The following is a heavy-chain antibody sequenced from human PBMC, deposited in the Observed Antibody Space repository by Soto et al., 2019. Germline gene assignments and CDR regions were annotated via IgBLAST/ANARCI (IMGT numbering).Heavy chain of an antibody. D-gene: IGHD2-2*01. J-gene: IGHJ4*02. CDR1: GFTFSSYG. Sequence: QVQLVESGGGVVQPGRSLRLSCAASGFTFSSYGMHWVRQAPGKGLEWDAVISYDGSNKYYAYSVKGRFTMSRDNSTNTLYLQMNSLTAEDTVVYYCAKDNTPSWPFDYWGQGTLVTVSS. V-gene: IGHV3-30*18. CDR3: AKDNTPSWPFDY. CDR2: ISYDGSNK.